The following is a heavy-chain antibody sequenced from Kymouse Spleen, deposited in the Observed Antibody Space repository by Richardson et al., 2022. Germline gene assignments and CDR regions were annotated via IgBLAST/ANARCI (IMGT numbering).Heavy chain of an antibody. CDR2: INHSGST. CDR3: ARGGGGFGELSAYYYGMDV. D-gene: IGHD3-10*01. CDR1: GGSFSGYY. J-gene: IGHJ6*02. Sequence: QVQLQQWGAGLLKPSETLSLTCAVYGGSFSGYYWSWIRQPPGKGLEWIGEINHSGSTNYNPSLKSRVTISVDTSKNQFSLKLSSVTAADTAVYYCARGGGGFGELSAYYYGMDVWGQGTTVTVSS. V-gene: IGHV4-34*01.